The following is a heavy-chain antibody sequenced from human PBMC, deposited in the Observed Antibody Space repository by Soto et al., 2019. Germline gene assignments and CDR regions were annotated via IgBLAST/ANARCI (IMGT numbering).Heavy chain of an antibody. CDR2: IYYSGST. Sequence: SETLSLTCTVSGGSISSYYWSWIRQPPGKGLEWIGYIYYSGSTNYNPSLKSRVIISVDTSKNQFSLKLSSVTAADTAVYYCARGGHDYSLTWGQGTLVTVSS. D-gene: IGHD4-4*01. V-gene: IGHV4-59*01. CDR1: GGSISSYY. J-gene: IGHJ5*02. CDR3: ARGGHDYSLT.